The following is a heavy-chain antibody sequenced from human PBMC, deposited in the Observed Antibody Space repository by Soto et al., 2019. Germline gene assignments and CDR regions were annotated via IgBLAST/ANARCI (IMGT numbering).Heavy chain of an antibody. V-gene: IGHV3-33*01. CDR1: GFTFSSYG. Sequence: QVQLVESGGGVVQPGRSLRLSCAASGFTFSSYGMHWVRQAPGKGLEWVAVIWYDGSNKYYADSVKGRFTISRDNSKITLYLQMNSLRAEDTAVYYCARGDIVVVPAANYGMDVWGQGTTVTVSS. CDR2: IWYDGSNK. J-gene: IGHJ6*02. CDR3: ARGDIVVVPAANYGMDV. D-gene: IGHD2-2*01.